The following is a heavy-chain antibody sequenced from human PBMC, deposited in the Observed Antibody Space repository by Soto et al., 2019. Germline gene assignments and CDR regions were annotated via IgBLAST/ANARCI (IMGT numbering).Heavy chain of an antibody. J-gene: IGHJ4*02. CDR1: GFTFSSYS. CDR3: ASVIAAADVY. V-gene: IGHV3-21*01. Sequence: EVQLVESGGGLVKPGGSLRLSCAASGFTFSSYSMNWVRQAPGKGLEWVSSISSSSSYIYYADSVKGRFTISRDNTKNSLYLQMNSLRAEDTAVYYCASVIAAADVYWGQGTLVTVSS. D-gene: IGHD6-13*01. CDR2: ISSSSSYI.